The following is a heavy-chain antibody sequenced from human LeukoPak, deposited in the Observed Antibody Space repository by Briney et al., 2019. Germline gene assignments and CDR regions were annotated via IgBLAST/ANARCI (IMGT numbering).Heavy chain of an antibody. Sequence: GGSLRLSWAGSGFSFSTNAMSWVRQAPGKGLEWVSAISASSDVIYYADSVKGRFAISRDNSRNTVYLQMNRLRAEDTAMYYCAKANHHFDYWGQGALVTVSS. CDR3: AKANHHFDY. V-gene: IGHV3-23*01. CDR2: ISASSDVI. CDR1: GFSFSTNA. J-gene: IGHJ4*02.